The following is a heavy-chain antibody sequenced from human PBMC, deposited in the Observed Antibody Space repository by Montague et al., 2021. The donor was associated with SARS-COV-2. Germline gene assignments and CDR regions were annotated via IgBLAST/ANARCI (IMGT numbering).Heavy chain of an antibody. V-gene: IGHV4-59*01. CDR2: INYNGST. CDR1: GGSISSDY. CDR3: SRGGGRTGFDH. D-gene: IGHD2-15*01. Sequence: SETLSLTCTVSGGSISSDYWSWILRLPAKGLEGLGDINYNGSTNYYTSHKSRGIISVDSTKNQFFPMLSTVTAAATAVYYCSRGGGRTGFDHWGQGTLVTVSS. J-gene: IGHJ5*02.